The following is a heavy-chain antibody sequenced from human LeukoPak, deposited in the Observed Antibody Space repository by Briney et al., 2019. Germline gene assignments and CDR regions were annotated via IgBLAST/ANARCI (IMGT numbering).Heavy chain of an antibody. J-gene: IGHJ5*02. Sequence: GGSLRLSCAASGFTFSSSSMNWVRQAPGKGLEWVSSISSSGSSIHYADSVKGRFTISRDNAKNSLYLQMNSLRAEDTAVYYCARGPTFDWFDPWGQGTLVTVSS. CDR1: GFTFSSSS. D-gene: IGHD3-16*01. CDR3: ARGPTFDWFDP. V-gene: IGHV3-21*01. CDR2: ISSSGSSI.